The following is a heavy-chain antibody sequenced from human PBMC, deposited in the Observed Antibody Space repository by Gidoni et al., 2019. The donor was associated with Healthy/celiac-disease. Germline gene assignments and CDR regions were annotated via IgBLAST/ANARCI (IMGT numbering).Heavy chain of an antibody. V-gene: IGHV3-30*18. Sequence: QVQLVESGGGVVQPGRSLRLSCAASGFTFSSYAMHWVRQAPGKGLEWVAVISHDGSNKYYADSVKGRFTIARDNSKNTLYLQMNSLRAEDTAVYYCAKDHTTYYDFWSGYPYNWFDPWGQGTLVTVSS. CDR3: AKDHTTYYDFWSGYPYNWFDP. J-gene: IGHJ5*02. D-gene: IGHD3-3*01. CDR1: GFTFSSYA. CDR2: ISHDGSNK.